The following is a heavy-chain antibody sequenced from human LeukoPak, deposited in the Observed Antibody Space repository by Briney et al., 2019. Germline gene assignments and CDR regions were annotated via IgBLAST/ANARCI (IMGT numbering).Heavy chain of an antibody. CDR2: IYYSGNT. CDR1: GGSISSYY. V-gene: IGHV4-59*01. D-gene: IGHD6-19*01. CDR3: ARRYSSGWLFDY. J-gene: IGHJ4*02. Sequence: SETLSLTCTVSGGSISSYYWSWIRQPPGKGLEWIRYIYYSGNTNYNPSLKSRVTISVDTSKNQFSLKLSSVTAADTAVYYCARRYSSGWLFDYWGRGTLVTVSS.